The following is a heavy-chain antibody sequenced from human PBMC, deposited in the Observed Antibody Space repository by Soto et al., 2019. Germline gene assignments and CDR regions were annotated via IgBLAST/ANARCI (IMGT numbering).Heavy chain of an antibody. D-gene: IGHD3-3*01. J-gene: IGHJ3*02. CDR2: INAGNGNT. CDR3: ARGGITIFGVAAWAFDI. V-gene: IGHV1-3*01. Sequence: ASVKVSCKASGYTFTSYAMHWVRQAPGQRLEWMGWINAGNGNTKYSQKFQGRVTTTRDTSASTAYMELSSLRSEDTAVYYCARGGITIFGVAAWAFDIWGQGTMVT. CDR1: GYTFTSYA.